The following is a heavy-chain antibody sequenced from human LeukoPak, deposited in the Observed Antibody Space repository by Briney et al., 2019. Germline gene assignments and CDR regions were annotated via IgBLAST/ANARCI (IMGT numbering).Heavy chain of an antibody. CDR1: GFTFSSYT. CDR3: ARYCYDSSGNSFDY. CDR2: ISSSSYI. Sequence: GGSLRLSCAASGFTFSSYTMNWVRQAPGKGLEWVPSISSSSYIYYAVSVKGRFTISRDNAKNSLYLQMNSLRAEDTAVYYCARYCYDSSGNSFDYWGQGTLVTVSS. D-gene: IGHD3-22*01. V-gene: IGHV3-21*01. J-gene: IGHJ4*02.